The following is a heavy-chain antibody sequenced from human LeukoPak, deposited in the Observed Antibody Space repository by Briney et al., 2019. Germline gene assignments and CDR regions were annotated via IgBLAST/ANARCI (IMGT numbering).Heavy chain of an antibody. J-gene: IGHJ3*02. Sequence: GGSLRLSCVGSGFTFSNYAMTWVRQGPGKGLEWVSTISSSGDGTFYADSVKGRFTVSRDNSKNTLYLQMNSLRAEDTAVYYCAKEDGQAYSSGWYPPDAFDIWGQGTMVTVSS. CDR3: AKEDGQAYSSGWYPPDAFDI. D-gene: IGHD6-19*01. V-gene: IGHV3-23*01. CDR2: ISSSGDGT. CDR1: GFTFSNYA.